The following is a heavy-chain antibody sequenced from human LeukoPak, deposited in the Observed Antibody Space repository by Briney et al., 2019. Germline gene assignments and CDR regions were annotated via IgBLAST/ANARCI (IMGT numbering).Heavy chain of an antibody. CDR2: IYCSGST. D-gene: IGHD5-24*01. V-gene: IGHV4-30-4*01. CDR1: GGSISSGDYY. J-gene: IGHJ4*02. CDR3: ARGGGYNYLLYYFDD. Sequence: SETLSLTCTVSGGSISSGDYYWSWIRQPPGKGLEWIGYIYCSGSTSYNPSLKSRLTISLDMSRTQFSLRLSAVTAADTAVYYCARGGGYNYLLYYFDDWGQGSLVTVSS.